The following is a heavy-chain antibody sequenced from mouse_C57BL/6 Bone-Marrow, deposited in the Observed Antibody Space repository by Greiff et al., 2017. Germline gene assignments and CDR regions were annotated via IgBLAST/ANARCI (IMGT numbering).Heavy chain of an antibody. D-gene: IGHD2-1*01. J-gene: IGHJ2*01. CDR2: INYDGSST. CDR3: ARALIYYGLFDY. CDR1: GFTFSDYY. Sequence: EVQLVESEGGLVQPGSSMKLSCTASGFTFSDYYMAWVRQVPEKGLEWVANINYDGSSTCYLDSLKSRFIISRDNAKNILYLQMSSLKSEDTATYYCARALIYYGLFDYWGQGTTLTVSS. V-gene: IGHV5-16*01.